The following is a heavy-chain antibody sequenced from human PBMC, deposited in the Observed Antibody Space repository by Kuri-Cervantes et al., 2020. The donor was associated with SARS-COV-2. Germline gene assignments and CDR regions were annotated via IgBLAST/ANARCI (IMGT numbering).Heavy chain of an antibody. Sequence: SLKISCTTSGFTFDDYAMHWVRQAPGKGLEWVSGISWNSGSIVYADSVKGRFTISRDNAKNSLYLQMNSLRAEDTAVYYCAREGTYAFDIWGQGTMVTVSS. V-gene: IGHV3-9*01. CDR3: AREGTYAFDI. CDR1: GFTFDDYA. D-gene: IGHD1-1*01. CDR2: ISWNSGSI. J-gene: IGHJ3*02.